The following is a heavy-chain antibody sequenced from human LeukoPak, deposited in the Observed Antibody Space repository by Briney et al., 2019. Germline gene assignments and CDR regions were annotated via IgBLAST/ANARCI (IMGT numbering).Heavy chain of an antibody. CDR2: IYYSGST. V-gene: IGHV4-59*01. J-gene: IGHJ3*02. D-gene: IGHD4-23*01. CDR1: GGSISSYY. Sequence: SETLSLTCTVSGGSISSYYWSWIRQPPGKGLEWMGYIYYSGSTNYNPSLKSRITISVDTSKNQFALKLSSVTAADTAVYYCARDHRVTPGAFVIWGQGTMVTVSS. CDR3: ARDHRVTPGAFVI.